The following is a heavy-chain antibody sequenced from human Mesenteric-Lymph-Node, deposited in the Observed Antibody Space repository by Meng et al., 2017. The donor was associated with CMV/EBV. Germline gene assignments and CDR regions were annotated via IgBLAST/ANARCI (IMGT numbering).Heavy chain of an antibody. CDR1: GYTFIDYY. Sequence: QLQLVQSGAEVKKPGASVRVSCKASGYTFIDYYINWVRQAPGQGLEWMGRINPKTGGRSYAQNLQGRVTMTRDTSINTAYMEVNRLNSDDTAMYYCARDRDTDWYSPFDYWGPGTLVTVSS. CDR2: INPKTGGR. J-gene: IGHJ4*02. D-gene: IGHD3-9*01. CDR3: ARDRDTDWYSPFDY. V-gene: IGHV1-2*06.